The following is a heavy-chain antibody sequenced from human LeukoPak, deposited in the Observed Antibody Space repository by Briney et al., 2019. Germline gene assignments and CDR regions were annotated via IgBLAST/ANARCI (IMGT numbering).Heavy chain of an antibody. CDR1: GFTFSSYS. CDR3: ARDSRYSSSSGFDY. D-gene: IGHD6-6*01. Sequence: SGGSLRLSCAASGFTFSSYSMNWVRQAPGKGLEWVSSISSSSSYIYYADSVKGRFTISRDNAKNSLYLQMNSLRAEDTAVYYCARDSRYSSSSGFDYWGQGTLVTVSS. V-gene: IGHV3-21*01. J-gene: IGHJ4*02. CDR2: ISSSSSYI.